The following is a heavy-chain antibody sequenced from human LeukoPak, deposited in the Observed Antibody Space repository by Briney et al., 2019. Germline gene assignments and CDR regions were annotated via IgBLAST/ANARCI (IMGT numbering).Heavy chain of an antibody. Sequence: PGGSLRLSCAASGFTFSNYAIHWVRQAPGKGLECVSAISSIEGRIYYANSVKGRFTISRDNSKNTLFLQMNNLRVEDMAVFYCAKDWNWAIDYWGQGTLVTVSS. J-gene: IGHJ4*02. CDR1: GFTFSNYA. D-gene: IGHD1-7*01. V-gene: IGHV3-64*01. CDR3: AKDWNWAIDY. CDR2: ISSIEGRI.